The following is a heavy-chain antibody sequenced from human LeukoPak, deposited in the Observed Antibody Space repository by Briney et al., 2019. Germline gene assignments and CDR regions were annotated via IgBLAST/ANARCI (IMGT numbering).Heavy chain of an antibody. CDR3: ARVPSYYYDSSGDDAFDI. V-gene: IGHV4-31*03. J-gene: IGHJ3*02. CDR2: IYYSGST. D-gene: IGHD3-22*01. Sequence: SETLSLTCTVSGGSISSGGYHWSWIRQHPGKGLEWIGYIYYSGSTYYNPSLKSRVTISVDTSKNQFSLKLSSVTAADTAVCYCARVPSYYYDSSGDDAFDIWGQGTMVTVSS. CDR1: GGSISSGGYH.